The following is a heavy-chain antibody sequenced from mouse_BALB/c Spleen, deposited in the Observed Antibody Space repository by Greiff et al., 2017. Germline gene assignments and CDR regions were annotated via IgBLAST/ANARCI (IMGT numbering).Heavy chain of an antibody. CDR2: IYPGDGDT. CDR3: ARHRDYDGNYYAMDY. J-gene: IGHJ4*01. D-gene: IGHD2-4*01. V-gene: IGHV1-80*01. CDR1: GYAFSSYW. Sequence: VQLQQSGAELVRPGSSVKISCKASGYAFSSYWMNWVKQRPGQGLEWIGQIYPGDGDTNYNGKFKGKATLTADKSSSTAYMQLSSLTSEDSAVYFCARHRDYDGNYYAMDYWGQGTSVTVSS.